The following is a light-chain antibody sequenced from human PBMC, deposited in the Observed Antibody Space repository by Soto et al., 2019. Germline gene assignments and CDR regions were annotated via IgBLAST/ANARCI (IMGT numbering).Light chain of an antibody. CDR1: QSISSW. J-gene: IGKJ1*01. CDR3: QHYNSYSEA. V-gene: IGKV1-5*03. Sequence: DIQMTQSPSTLSASVRDRLTSTCRASQSISSWLAWFQQKPGKAPKLLIYKASYLESGVPSRFSGSGSGTEFTLTISSLQAADFATYYCQHYNSYSEAFGQGTKVDIK. CDR2: KAS.